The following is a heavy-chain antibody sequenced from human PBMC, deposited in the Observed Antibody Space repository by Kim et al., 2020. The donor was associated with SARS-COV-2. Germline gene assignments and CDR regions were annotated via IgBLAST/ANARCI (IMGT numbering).Heavy chain of an antibody. V-gene: IGHV3-15*01. D-gene: IGHD5-12*01. Sequence: GGSLRLSCAASGFTFTNVWMNWVRQTPGKGLEWVGLIKTKSVGGTTDYAAPVKGRFTISRDDSKNTLFLQMNSLKIEDTALYYCTADFLRGYFGSWGQGTLVTVSS. CDR2: IKTKSVGGTT. J-gene: IGHJ4*02. CDR1: GFTFTNVW. CDR3: TADFLRGYFGS.